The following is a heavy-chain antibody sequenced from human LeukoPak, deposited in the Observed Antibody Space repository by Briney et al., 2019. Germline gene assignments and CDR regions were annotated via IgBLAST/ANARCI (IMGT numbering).Heavy chain of an antibody. CDR2: ISSGGST. J-gene: IGHJ4*02. Sequence: GGSLRLSCAASGFTVRSNYMSWVRQAPGKGLEWVSVISSGGSTYCADSVKGRFTISRDNSKSTLYLQMNSLRAEDTAVYYCAKGGSWYYFDYWGQGTLVTVSS. D-gene: IGHD6-13*01. CDR1: GFTVRSNY. V-gene: IGHV3-53*01. CDR3: AKGGSWYYFDY.